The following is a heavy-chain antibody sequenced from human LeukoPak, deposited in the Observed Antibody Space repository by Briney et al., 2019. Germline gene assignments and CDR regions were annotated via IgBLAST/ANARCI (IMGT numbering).Heavy chain of an antibody. J-gene: IGHJ4*02. CDR3: AREDGSFDY. V-gene: IGHV1-2*02. CDR2: INPISGGT. D-gene: IGHD5-24*01. Sequence: ASVKVSCKASGGTFSSYAISWVRQAPGQGLEWMGWINPISGGTNYAEKFQGGVTTTRDTSINTAYMEVTRLTSDDTAVYYCAREDGSFDYWGQGTLVIVSS. CDR1: GGTFSSYA.